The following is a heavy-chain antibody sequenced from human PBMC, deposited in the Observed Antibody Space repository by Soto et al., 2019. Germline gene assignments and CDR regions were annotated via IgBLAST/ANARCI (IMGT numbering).Heavy chain of an antibody. CDR1: GFTFSSYW. V-gene: IGHV3-74*01. J-gene: IGHJ4*02. CDR3: ERDSGGRGGY. Sequence: EVQLVESGGGLVQPGGSLRLSCAASGFTFSSYWMHWVRQAPGKGLVWVSRINEDGSTINYADSVKGRFTISRDNAKNRLFREMNGRGAEDRVVYSCERDSGGRGGYWGQGTLVTVSS. D-gene: IGHD3-16*01. CDR2: INEDGSTI.